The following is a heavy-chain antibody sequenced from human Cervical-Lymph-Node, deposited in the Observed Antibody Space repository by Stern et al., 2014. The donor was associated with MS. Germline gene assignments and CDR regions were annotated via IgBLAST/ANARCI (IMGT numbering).Heavy chain of an antibody. CDR1: GYLFDDYW. Sequence: EVQLVESGAEVKKPGESLKISCEASGYLFDDYWIGWVRQMSGRGLELVAIIFPRDSNTRYSPSVQGQVTISADKSISTAYLHWSTMKAPAPAMYYCARSPATPSGYDRFDYWGQGALVTVSS. J-gene: IGHJ4*02. V-gene: IGHV5-51*03. D-gene: IGHD5-12*01. CDR2: IFPRDSNT. CDR3: ARSPATPSGYDRFDY.